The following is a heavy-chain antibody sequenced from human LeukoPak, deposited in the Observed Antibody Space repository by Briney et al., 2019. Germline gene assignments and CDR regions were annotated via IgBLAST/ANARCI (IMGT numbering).Heavy chain of an antibody. CDR2: IYYSGST. CDR3: AKGGTGREIRTGFDY. CDR1: GGSISSYY. D-gene: IGHD3/OR15-3a*01. Sequence: PSETLSLTCTVSGGSISSYYWSWIRQPPGKGLEWIGYIYYSGSTNYNPSLKSRVTISVDTSKNQFSLKLSSVTAADTAVYYCAKGGTGREIRTGFDYWGQGTLVTVSS. V-gene: IGHV4-59*01. J-gene: IGHJ4*02.